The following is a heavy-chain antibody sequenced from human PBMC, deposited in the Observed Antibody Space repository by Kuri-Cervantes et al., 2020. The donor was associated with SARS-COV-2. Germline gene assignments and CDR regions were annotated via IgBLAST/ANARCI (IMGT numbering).Heavy chain of an antibody. J-gene: IGHJ4*02. Sequence: GESLKISCAASGFTFSSYEMNWVRQAPGKGLEWVASINQDGSEKYYVDSVKDRFTISRDTAKNSLYLQMNSLRAEDTAVYYCASAFGGAWYYVFDYWGQGTLVTVSS. CDR2: INQDGSEK. V-gene: IGHV3-7*01. CDR1: GFTFSSYE. D-gene: IGHD2-21*02. CDR3: ASAFGGAWYYVFDY.